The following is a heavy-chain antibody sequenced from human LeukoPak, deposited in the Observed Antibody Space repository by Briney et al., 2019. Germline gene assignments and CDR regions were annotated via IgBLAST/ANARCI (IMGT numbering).Heavy chain of an antibody. CDR2: IYYSGST. D-gene: IGHD3-10*01. Sequence: PSETLSLTCAVYGGSFSGYYWSWIRQPPGKGLEWIGYIYYSGSTNYNPSLKSRVTISVDTSKNQFSLKLSSVTAADTAVYYCARVYRSGVYYYYYMDVWGKGTTVTISS. CDR1: GGSFSGYY. J-gene: IGHJ6*03. V-gene: IGHV4-59*01. CDR3: ARVYRSGVYYYYYMDV.